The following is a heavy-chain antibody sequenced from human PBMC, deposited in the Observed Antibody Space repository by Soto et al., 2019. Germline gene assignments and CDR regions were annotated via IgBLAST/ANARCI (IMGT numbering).Heavy chain of an antibody. CDR3: AKDRRAGGNYGFYSDF. D-gene: IGHD1-7*01. CDR2: SSATGAGP. Sequence: EVQLLESGGGLVQPGGSLRLSCAASGFTFSSYGMTWVRQAPGKGLEWVSFSSATGAGPYYADSVKGRFTISRDNSKNTLYLQMTSLRADDTAVYYWAKDRRAGGNYGFYSDFWGQGALVIVSS. J-gene: IGHJ4*02. V-gene: IGHV3-23*01. CDR1: GFTFSSYG.